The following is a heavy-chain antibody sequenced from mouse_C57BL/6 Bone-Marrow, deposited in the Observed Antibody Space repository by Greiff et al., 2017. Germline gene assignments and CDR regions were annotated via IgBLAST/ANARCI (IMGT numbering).Heavy chain of an antibody. J-gene: IGHJ2*01. D-gene: IGHD2-5*01. Sequence: QVQLKQSGPELVKPGASVKISCKASGYAFSSSWMNWVKQRPGKGLEWIGRIYPGDGDTNYNGKFKGKATLTADKSSSTAYMQLSSLSSEDSAVYFCARSTYYSNYGYYFDFWGKGTTLTVSS. V-gene: IGHV1-82*01. CDR1: GYAFSSSW. CDR2: IYPGDGDT. CDR3: ARSTYYSNYGYYFDF.